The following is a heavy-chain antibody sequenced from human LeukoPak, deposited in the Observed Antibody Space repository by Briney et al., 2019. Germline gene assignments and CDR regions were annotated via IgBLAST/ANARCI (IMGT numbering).Heavy chain of an antibody. Sequence: SETLSLTCTVSGGSISSYYWSWIRQPPGKGLEWIGYIYYSGSTNYNPSLKSRVTISVDTSKNQFSLKLSSVTAADTAIYYRARQGDYVWGSTIDSWGQGTLVTVST. CDR1: GGSISSYY. D-gene: IGHD3-16*01. J-gene: IGHJ4*02. V-gene: IGHV4-59*08. CDR2: IYYSGST. CDR3: ARQGDYVWGSTIDS.